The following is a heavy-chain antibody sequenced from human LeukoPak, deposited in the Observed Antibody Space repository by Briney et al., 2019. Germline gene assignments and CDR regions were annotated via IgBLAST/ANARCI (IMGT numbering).Heavy chain of an antibody. CDR1: GGSISSYY. CDR2: IYYSGGT. V-gene: IGHV4-59*01. Sequence: KPSETLSLTCTVSGGSISSYYWSWIRQPPGKGLEWIGYIYYSGGTNYNPSLKSRVTISVDTSKNQFSLKLSSVTAADTAVYYCARDLGIWGQGTLVTVSS. D-gene: IGHD3-10*01. CDR3: ARDLGI. J-gene: IGHJ4*02.